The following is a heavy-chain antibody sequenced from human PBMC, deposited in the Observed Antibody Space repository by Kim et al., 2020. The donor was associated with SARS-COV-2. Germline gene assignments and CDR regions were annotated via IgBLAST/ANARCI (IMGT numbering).Heavy chain of an antibody. D-gene: IGHD1-26*01. V-gene: IGHV1-18*04. Sequence: ASVKVSCKASGYTFTSYGISWVRQAPGQGLEWMGWISAYNGNTNYAQKLQGRVTMTTDTSTSTAYMELRSLRSDDTAVYYCARDPNETSGSYTFDYWGQGTLVTVSS. CDR3: ARDPNETSGSYTFDY. CDR2: ISAYNGNT. J-gene: IGHJ4*02. CDR1: GYTFTSYG.